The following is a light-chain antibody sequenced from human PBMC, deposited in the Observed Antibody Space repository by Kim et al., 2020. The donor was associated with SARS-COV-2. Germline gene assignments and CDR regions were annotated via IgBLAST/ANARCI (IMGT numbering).Light chain of an antibody. CDR3: LLTYSDVRKT. V-gene: IGLV7-46*01. J-gene: IGLJ2*01. Sequence: GGTAPPPSASRTRPLPTHHYPYWFPQQPGQAPRALIYNTNYRYSWTPARFSGSLLGGKAALTLSGAQPEDEADYYCLLTYSDVRKTFGGGTQLTVL. CDR2: NTN. CDR1: TRPLPTHHY.